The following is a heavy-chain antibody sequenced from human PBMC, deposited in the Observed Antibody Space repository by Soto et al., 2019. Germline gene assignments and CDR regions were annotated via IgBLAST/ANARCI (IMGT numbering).Heavy chain of an antibody. CDR1: GGSISSSSYY. CDR2: IYYSGST. V-gene: IGHV4-39*01. Sequence: PSETLSLTCTVSGGSISSSSYYWGWIRQPPGKGLEWIGSIYYSGSTYYNPSLKSRVTISVDTSKNQFSLKLSSVTAADTAVCYCARHQILTGYYSSWGQGTLVTVSS. D-gene: IGHD3-9*01. CDR3: ARHQILTGYYSS. J-gene: IGHJ4*02.